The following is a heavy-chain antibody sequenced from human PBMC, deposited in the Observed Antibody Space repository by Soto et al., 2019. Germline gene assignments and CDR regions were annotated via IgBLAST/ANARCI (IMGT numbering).Heavy chain of an antibody. V-gene: IGHV4-39*01. CDR2: IYYSGST. J-gene: IGHJ5*02. D-gene: IGHD6-13*01. CDR1: GGSISSSSYY. Sequence: QLQLQESGPGLVKPSETLSLTCTVSGGSISSSSYYWGWIRQPPGKGLEWIGSIYYSGSTYYNPSLKSRVTISVDTSKNQFSVKLSSVTAADTAVYYCARHQSHSSSYVDPWGQGTLVTVSS. CDR3: ARHQSHSSSYVDP.